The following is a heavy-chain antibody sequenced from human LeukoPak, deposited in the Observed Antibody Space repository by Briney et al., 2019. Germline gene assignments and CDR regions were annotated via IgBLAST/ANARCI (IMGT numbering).Heavy chain of an antibody. CDR1: GFTFSDYY. CDR3: ARDLTDYGDPFDY. V-gene: IGHV3-11*01. J-gene: IGHJ4*02. D-gene: IGHD4-17*01. Sequence: GGSLRLSCAASGFTFSDYYMSWIRQAPGRGLEWVSYISSSGSTIYYADSVKGRFTISRDNAKNSLYLQMNSLRAEDTAVYYCARDLTDYGDPFDYWGQGTLVTVSS. CDR2: ISSSGSTI.